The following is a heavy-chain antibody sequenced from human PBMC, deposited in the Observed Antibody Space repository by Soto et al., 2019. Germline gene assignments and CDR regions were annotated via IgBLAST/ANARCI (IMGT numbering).Heavy chain of an antibody. CDR2: ISGSGGST. V-gene: IGHV3-23*01. J-gene: IGHJ3*02. D-gene: IGHD4-17*01. CDR1: GFTFSSYA. Sequence: EVQLLESGGGLVQPGGSLRLSCAASGFTFSSYAMSWVRQAPGKGLEWVSAISGSGGSTYYADSVKGRFTISRDNSKNALYLQMSSRSAEDIAVYYWARDQRVRLRGGDAFDIRGQGTMVTGSS. CDR3: ARDQRVRLRGGDAFDI.